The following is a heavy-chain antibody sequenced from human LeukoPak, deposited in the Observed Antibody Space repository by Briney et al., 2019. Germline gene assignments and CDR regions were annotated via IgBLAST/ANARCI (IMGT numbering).Heavy chain of an antibody. CDR3: ARQEGSGSYYGINDAFDI. CDR1: GYSFSSGYY. D-gene: IGHD1-26*01. V-gene: IGHV4-38-2*01. CDR2: VYHSGST. Sequence: SEPLTLTCAVSGYSFSSGYYWGWIRQPPGTGVGGIGSVYHSGSTYYDPSLKSRVTISVDTSKNQFSLKLSSVTAADTAVYYCARQEGSGSYYGINDAFDIWGQGTMVTVSS. J-gene: IGHJ3*02.